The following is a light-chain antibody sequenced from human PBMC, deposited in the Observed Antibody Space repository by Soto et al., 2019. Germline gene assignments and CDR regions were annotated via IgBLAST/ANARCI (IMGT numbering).Light chain of an antibody. CDR1: SSDVGGYNY. V-gene: IGLV2-11*01. J-gene: IGLJ1*01. CDR2: DVS. Sequence: QSALTQPRSVSGSPGQSVTISCTGTSSDVGGYNYVSWFQHHPGKAPKLMVYDVSMRSSGVPDRFSGSKSGNTASLTISGLQAEDEADYYCCSYAGSYVLGTGTKLTVL. CDR3: CSYAGSYV.